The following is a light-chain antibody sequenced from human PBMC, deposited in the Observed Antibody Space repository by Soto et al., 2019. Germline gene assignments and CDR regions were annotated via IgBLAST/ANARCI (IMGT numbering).Light chain of an antibody. CDR1: QSVGRD. V-gene: IGKV3-11*01. Sequence: EVVLTQSPPTLSLSPGEGATLSCRASQSVGRDLAWYQQKPGQAPRLLIYGAFSRAGGIPDRVRSSGSGTDFTLPISILQPEDFEVYYCQPCSGKWHFFGGGTKVEIK. CDR2: GAF. J-gene: IGKJ4*01. CDR3: QPCSGKWHF.